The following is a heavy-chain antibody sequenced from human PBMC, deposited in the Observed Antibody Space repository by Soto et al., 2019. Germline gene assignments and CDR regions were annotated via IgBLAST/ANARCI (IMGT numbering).Heavy chain of an antibody. V-gene: IGHV5-51*01. Sequence: LKISCQGAGYTFSSYWIGWVRQMPGKGLEWMGIIYPGDFDTRYSPSFQGRVTISADKSISTAYLQWSSLKASDTAMYYCARPRDSISSYYFDSWGQGTLVTVSS. J-gene: IGHJ4*02. CDR1: GYTFSSYW. D-gene: IGHD6-13*01. CDR3: ARPRDSISSYYFDS. CDR2: IYPGDFDT.